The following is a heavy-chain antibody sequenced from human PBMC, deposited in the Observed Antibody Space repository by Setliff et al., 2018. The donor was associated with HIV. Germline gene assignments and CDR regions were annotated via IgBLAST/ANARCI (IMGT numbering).Heavy chain of an antibody. CDR2: IYYNGIT. J-gene: IGHJ3*02. CDR3: AKTVVGDSYALPNDAFDI. D-gene: IGHD3-16*01. V-gene: IGHV4-38-2*02. CDR1: GYSISSGYY. Sequence: SETLSLTCTVSGYSISSGYYWGWIRQPPGKGLEWIGSIYYNGITNYNPSLKGRVIISVDTSKNQFSLKLSSVTAADTAVYYCAKTVVGDSYALPNDAFDIWGQGTMVTVSS.